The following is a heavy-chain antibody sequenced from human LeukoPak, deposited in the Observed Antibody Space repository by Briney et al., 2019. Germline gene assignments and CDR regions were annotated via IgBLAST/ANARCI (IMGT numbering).Heavy chain of an antibody. J-gene: IGHJ4*02. CDR1: GGSISSYY. Sequence: NPSETLSLTCTVSGGSISSYYWSWTRQPPGKGLEWIGYIYYSGSTNYNPSLKGRVTISVDTSKNQFSLKLSSVTAADTAAYYCASGGASADPFDYWGQGTLVTVSS. V-gene: IGHV4-59*01. CDR2: IYYSGST. D-gene: IGHD1-14*01. CDR3: ASGGASADPFDY.